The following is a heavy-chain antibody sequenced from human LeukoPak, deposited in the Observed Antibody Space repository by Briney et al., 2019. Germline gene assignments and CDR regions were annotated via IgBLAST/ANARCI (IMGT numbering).Heavy chain of an antibody. CDR3: ARAGYSSSYVWYFDL. V-gene: IGHV4-4*07. D-gene: IGHD6-6*01. Sequence: SETLSLTCTVSGGSISSYYWSWMRQPAGKGLGWIGRIYTSGSANYNPSLKSRVTMSVDTSKNQCSLKLSSVTAADTAVYYCARAGYSSSYVWYFDLWGRGTLVTVSS. J-gene: IGHJ2*01. CDR1: GGSISSYY. CDR2: IYTSGSA.